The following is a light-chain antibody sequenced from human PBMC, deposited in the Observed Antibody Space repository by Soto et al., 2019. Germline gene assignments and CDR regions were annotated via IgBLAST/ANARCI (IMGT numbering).Light chain of an antibody. V-gene: IGKV3-20*01. J-gene: IGKJ1*01. Sequence: EIWMTQSPATLSVSPGERATLSCRASQSVSSNLAWYQQKPGQAPRLLIYGASSRATGIPDSFSGSGSGTEFTLTISRMQPEDFAVYYCQQYGSSRTFGQGTKVDIK. CDR1: QSVSSN. CDR3: QQYGSSRT. CDR2: GAS.